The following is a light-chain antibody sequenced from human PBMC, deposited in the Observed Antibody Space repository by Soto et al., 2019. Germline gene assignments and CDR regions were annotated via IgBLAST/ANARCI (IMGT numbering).Light chain of an antibody. CDR2: DTS. J-gene: IGKJ5*01. CDR1: QSVTSNY. Sequence: EIVLTHSPGTLSLSPGERATLSCRSSQSVTSNYLAWYQQKPGQAPGLLIYDTSTRASGVPDRFSGSGSGTEFTLTISRLEPEDFALYYCQQYGNSPLTFGGGTRLEIK. CDR3: QQYGNSPLT. V-gene: IGKV3-20*01.